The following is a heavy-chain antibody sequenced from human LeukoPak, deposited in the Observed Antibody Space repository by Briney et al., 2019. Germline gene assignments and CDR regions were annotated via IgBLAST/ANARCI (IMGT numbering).Heavy chain of an antibody. CDR2: TNTDGSDT. J-gene: IGHJ4*02. V-gene: IGHV3-74*01. CDR3: ARERVTTTSFDY. D-gene: IGHD2/OR15-2a*01. CDR1: GFTFSTYW. Sequence: PGESLRLSCAASGFTFSTYWMHWVRQAPGKGLVWVSRTNTDGSDTTYADSVKGRFTISRDSAKNSLYLQMNNLRVEDTAVYYCARERVTTTSFDYWGQGVLVTVSS.